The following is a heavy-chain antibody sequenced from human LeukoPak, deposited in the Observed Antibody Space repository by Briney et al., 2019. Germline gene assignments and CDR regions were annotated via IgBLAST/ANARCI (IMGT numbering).Heavy chain of an antibody. CDR2: INSDGSST. Sequence: GGSLRLSCAASGFTFSSYWMRWVRQAPGKGLVWVSRINSDGSSTSYADSVKGRFTISRDNAKNTLYLQMNSLRAEDTAVYYCARGPHGLRGPFDYWGQGTLVTVSS. D-gene: IGHD5-12*01. V-gene: IGHV3-74*01. CDR1: GFTFSSYW. CDR3: ARGPHGLRGPFDY. J-gene: IGHJ4*02.